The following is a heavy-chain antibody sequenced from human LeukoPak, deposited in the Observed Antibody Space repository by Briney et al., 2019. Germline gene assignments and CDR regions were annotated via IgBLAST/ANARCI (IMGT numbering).Heavy chain of an antibody. CDR2: ISSSGSTI. J-gene: IGHJ6*02. CDR3: EIGAVWSSWYNPGYYGMDV. D-gene: IGHD6-13*01. Sequence: PGGSPRLSCAASGFTFSSYAINWVRQAPGKGLEWVSYISSSGSTIYYADSVKGRFTISRDNAKNSLYLQMNSLRAEDTAVYYCEIGAVWSSWYNPGYYGMDVWGQGTTVTVSS. V-gene: IGHV3-48*03. CDR1: GFTFSSYA.